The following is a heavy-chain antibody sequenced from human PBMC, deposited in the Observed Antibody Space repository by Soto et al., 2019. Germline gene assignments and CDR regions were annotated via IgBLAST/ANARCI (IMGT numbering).Heavy chain of an antibody. Sequence: EVQLVESGGGLVQPGGSLRLSCTASGFSFNTYSMSWVRQAPGKGLEWVSYISSSGRTIYYGDSVKGRFTISRDNAKNSLYLQMNSLRDEDTAIYYCTMGITIFGVDQYYFDYWGEGTLVAVSS. CDR1: GFSFNTYS. CDR2: ISSSGRTI. V-gene: IGHV3-48*02. CDR3: TMGITIFGVDQYYFDY. J-gene: IGHJ4*02. D-gene: IGHD3-3*01.